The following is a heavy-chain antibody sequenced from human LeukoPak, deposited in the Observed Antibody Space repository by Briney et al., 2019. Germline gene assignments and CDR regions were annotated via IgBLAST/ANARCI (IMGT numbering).Heavy chain of an antibody. Sequence: PSQTLSLTCAVSGGSISSGGYSWSWIRQPPGMGLEWIGYIYHSGSTYYNPSLKSRVTISVDRSKNQFSLKLSSVTAADTAVYYCARGTSYGGAYYYYGMDVWGQGTTVTVSS. CDR3: ARGTSYGGAYYYYGMDV. CDR2: IYHSGST. CDR1: GGSISSGGYS. J-gene: IGHJ6*02. D-gene: IGHD3-16*01. V-gene: IGHV4-30-2*01.